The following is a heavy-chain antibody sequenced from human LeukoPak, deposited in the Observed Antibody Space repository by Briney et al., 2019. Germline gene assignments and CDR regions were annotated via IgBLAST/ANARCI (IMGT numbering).Heavy chain of an antibody. V-gene: IGHV3-30*04. Sequence: GSLRLSCAASGFTFSSYAMHWVRQAPGKGLEWVAAIASNGGSEYYADSVKGRFTISRDNSKNTLFLQMNSLRPDDTAVYYCAKRGHYSINWYHYFDYWGQGTLVTVSS. CDR1: GFTFSSYA. J-gene: IGHJ4*02. D-gene: IGHD6-13*01. CDR2: IASNGGSE. CDR3: AKRGHYSINWYHYFDY.